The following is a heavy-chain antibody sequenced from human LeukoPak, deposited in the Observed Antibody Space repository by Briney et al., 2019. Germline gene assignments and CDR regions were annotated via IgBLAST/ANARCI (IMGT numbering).Heavy chain of an antibody. D-gene: IGHD5-24*01. CDR1: RYTFTIYG. V-gene: IGHV1-18*01. CDR2: ISAYNGNT. Sequence: ASVTVSSMASRYTFTIYGISWVRQTPGQGVEWMGWISAYNGNTNYAQKLESRVTMTTDTSTRTAYMELRSLRSDDTAVYYCASCIRDGYNSDYWGQGTLVTVSS. J-gene: IGHJ4*02. CDR3: ASCIRDGYNSDY.